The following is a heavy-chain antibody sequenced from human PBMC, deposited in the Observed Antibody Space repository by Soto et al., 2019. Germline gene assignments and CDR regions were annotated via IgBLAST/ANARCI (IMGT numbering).Heavy chain of an antibody. CDR2: ISGSGGST. CDR1: GFTFSSYA. J-gene: IGHJ4*02. V-gene: IGHV3-23*01. D-gene: IGHD3-22*01. CDR3: AKLNGYYDSSGPYFDY. Sequence: PGGSLRLSCAASGFTFSSYAMSWVRQAPGKGMEWVSAISGSGGSTYYADSVKGRFTISRDNSKNTLYLQMNSLRAEDTAVYYCAKLNGYYDSSGPYFDYWGQGTLVTVSS.